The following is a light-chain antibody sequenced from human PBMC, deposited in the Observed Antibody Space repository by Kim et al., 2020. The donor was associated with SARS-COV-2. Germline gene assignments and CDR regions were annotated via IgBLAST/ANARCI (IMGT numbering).Light chain of an antibody. CDR3: QQRAKWPLT. CDR2: SAS. CDR1: QSVSND. Sequence: PGERATLSCRASQSVSNDLVWYQQKPGQAPRLLIDSASIRATGIPPRFSGSGSGTDFTLTNSSLEPEDFAVYYCQQRAKWPLTFGGGTKVDIK. J-gene: IGKJ4*01. V-gene: IGKV3-11*01.